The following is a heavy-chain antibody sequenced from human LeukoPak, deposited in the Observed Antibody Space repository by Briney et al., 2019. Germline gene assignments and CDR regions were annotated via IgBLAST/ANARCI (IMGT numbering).Heavy chain of an antibody. CDR3: ARQTRGYYFDY. J-gene: IGHJ4*02. Sequence: SETLSLTCTVSGGSISSGGYYWSWIRQHPGKGLEWIGYIYYTGSTYYNPSLKSRVTISGDTSKNQFSLKLSSVTAADTAVYYCARQTRGYYFDYWGQGTLVTVSS. CDR2: IYYTGST. CDR1: GGSISSGGYY. V-gene: IGHV4-31*03. D-gene: IGHD3-10*01.